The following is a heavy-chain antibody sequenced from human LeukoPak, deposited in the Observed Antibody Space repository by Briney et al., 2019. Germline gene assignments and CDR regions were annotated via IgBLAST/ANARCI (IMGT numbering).Heavy chain of an antibody. CDR3: ARGRGYSYGVDY. Sequence: SEILSLTCAVYGGSFSGYYWSWIRQPPGKGLEWIGEINHSGSTNYNPSLKSRVTISVDTSKNQFSLKLSSVTAADTAVYYCARGRGYSYGVDYWGQGTLVTVSS. CDR2: INHSGST. CDR1: GGSFSGYY. V-gene: IGHV4-34*01. J-gene: IGHJ4*02. D-gene: IGHD5-18*01.